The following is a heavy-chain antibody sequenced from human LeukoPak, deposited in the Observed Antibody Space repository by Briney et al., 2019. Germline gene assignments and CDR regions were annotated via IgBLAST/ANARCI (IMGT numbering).Heavy chain of an antibody. V-gene: IGHV3-23*01. J-gene: IGHJ3*02. CDR3: AKSYYDSSGHPDAFDI. CDR2: MSGSGGMT. D-gene: IGHD3-22*01. Sequence: GGSLRLSCAVSGFTFSAYAMSWVRQAPGKGLEWVSAMSGSGGMTYYADSVKGRFSISRDNSKNTLHLQMNSLRAEDTAVYYCAKSYYDSSGHPDAFDIWGQGTMVTVSS. CDR1: GFTFSAYA.